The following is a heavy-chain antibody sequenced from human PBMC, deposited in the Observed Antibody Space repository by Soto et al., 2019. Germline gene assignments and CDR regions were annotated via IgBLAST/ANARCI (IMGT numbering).Heavy chain of an antibody. CDR1: GFTFNDYA. V-gene: IGHV3-30*18. Sequence: QVQLVESGGGVVQPGRSLKLSCLASGFTFNDYAMHWVRQAPGKGLEWVALISYDESNKDYADSVKGRFTISRDNSKNALDHQVNSLRSDDTAVYYCAKLRLATYDFGGGCDSWGQGTLVTVSS. J-gene: IGHJ4*02. D-gene: IGHD3-3*01. CDR3: AKLRLATYDFGGGCDS. CDR2: ISYDESNK.